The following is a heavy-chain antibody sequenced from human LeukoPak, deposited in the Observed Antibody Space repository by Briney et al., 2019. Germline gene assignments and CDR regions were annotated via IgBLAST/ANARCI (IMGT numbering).Heavy chain of an antibody. CDR1: GFTFSNYA. J-gene: IGHJ4*02. CDR2: IRYDGSNK. V-gene: IGHV3-30*02. CDR3: AKAIHSSSSGVVDY. D-gene: IGHD6-6*01. Sequence: PGGSLRLSCAASGFTFSNYAMHWVRQAPGKGLEWVTFIRYDGSNKYYAESVKGRFIISRDNSKNTLYLQMSSLRAEDTAVYYCAKAIHSSSSGVVDYWGQGTLVTVSS.